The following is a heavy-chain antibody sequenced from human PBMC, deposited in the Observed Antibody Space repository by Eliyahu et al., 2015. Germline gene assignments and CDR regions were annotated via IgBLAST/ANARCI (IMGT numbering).Heavy chain of an antibody. CDR1: GLAVSEXG. CDR2: LWXXGHSQ. J-gene: IGHJ4*02. Sequence: QVHLVESGGGVVQPGRSLRXSCSLSGLAVSEXGMLWVRQAPGKGLVGVALLWXXGHSQFYADSVKGRFTISRDISRNTVYLQMNNLAVDDTAIYFCARGIYYFDYWGQGTLVTVST. CDR3: ARGIYYFDY. V-gene: IGHV3-33*01. D-gene: IGHD2-21*01.